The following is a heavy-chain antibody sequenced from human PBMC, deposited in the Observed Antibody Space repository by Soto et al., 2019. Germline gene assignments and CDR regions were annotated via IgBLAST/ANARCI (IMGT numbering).Heavy chain of an antibody. CDR2: ISYDGSNK. V-gene: IGHV3-30-3*01. CDR1: GFTFRSYA. CDR3: ARDPVQDGYNLFYFDY. D-gene: IGHD5-12*01. J-gene: IGHJ4*02. Sequence: PGGSLRLSCAASGFTFRSYAMHWVRQAPGKGLEWVAVISYDGSNKYYADSVKGRFTISRDNSKNTLYLQMNSLRAEDTAVYYCARDPVQDGYNLFYFDYWGQGTLVTVSS.